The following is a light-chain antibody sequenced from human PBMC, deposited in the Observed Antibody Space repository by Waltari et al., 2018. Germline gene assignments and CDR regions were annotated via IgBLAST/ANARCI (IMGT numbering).Light chain of an antibody. CDR2: DVS. CDR3: SSYISSDTLEL. CDR1: RSDVGGYNY. V-gene: IGLV2-14*03. J-gene: IGLJ2*01. Sequence: QSALTQPASASGSPGQSITISCTGTRSDVGGYNYVSWYHQHPGKAPKLIIFDVSNRPSGVSSRFSGSKSGNTASLTISGLQAQDEADYYCSSYISSDTLELFGGGTSLTVL.